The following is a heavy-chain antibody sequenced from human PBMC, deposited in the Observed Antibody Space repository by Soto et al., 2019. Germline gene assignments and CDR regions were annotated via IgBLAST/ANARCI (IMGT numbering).Heavy chain of an antibody. CDR3: AKGRVKNWNFDY. CDR2: ISGSGGTA. J-gene: IGHJ4*02. Sequence: EVQLVESGGGSVQPGGSLRLSCAASGFTFSSYAMHWVRRPPGKGLEWVSSISGSGGTAYYADSVKGRFSISRDRLENTLYLQMNSLRAEDTAVYYCAKGRVKNWNFDYWGQGTLVSVSP. V-gene: IGHV3-23*04. CDR1: GFTFSSYA. D-gene: IGHD1-1*01.